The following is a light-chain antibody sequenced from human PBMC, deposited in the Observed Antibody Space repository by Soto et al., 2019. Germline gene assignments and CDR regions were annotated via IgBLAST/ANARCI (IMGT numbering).Light chain of an antibody. CDR2: DAS. CDR1: QSVGTS. CDR3: QQSSNWPPWT. Sequence: EIVLTQSPATLSLSPGERATFSCKASQSVGTSLAWFQQKPGQAPRLLIYDASVRATVIPASFSGSGSGTDFTLTISRLQPEYIAMYYCQQSSNWPPWTFGRGTRVEI. V-gene: IGKV3-11*01. J-gene: IGKJ1*01.